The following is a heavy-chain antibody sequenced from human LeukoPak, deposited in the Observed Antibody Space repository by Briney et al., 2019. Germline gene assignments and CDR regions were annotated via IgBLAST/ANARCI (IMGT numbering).Heavy chain of an antibody. CDR3: ATFGYNWNLGY. D-gene: IGHD1-20*01. J-gene: IGHJ4*02. Sequence: GGSLRLSCAASGFTFSSYEMNWVRQAPGKGLEWVSYISSSGSTRYYADSVKGRFTISRDNAKNTVYLQMNSLRAEDTAVYYCATFGYNWNLGYWGQGTLVTVSS. V-gene: IGHV3-48*03. CDR2: ISSSGSTR. CDR1: GFTFSSYE.